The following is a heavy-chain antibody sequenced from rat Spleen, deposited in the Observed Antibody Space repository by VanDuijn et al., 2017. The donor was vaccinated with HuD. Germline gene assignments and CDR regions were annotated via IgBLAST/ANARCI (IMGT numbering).Heavy chain of an antibody. CDR2: INYDGSST. D-gene: IGHD4-5*01. CDR3: VRHGRGKISYYYVLDA. Sequence: EVQLVESDGDLVRPGRSLKLSCAASGFIFSDHYVAWVRQAPMKGLEWVESINYDGSSTFYRDSVRDRFPISRDNAKSSLYLQIDSLKSEDTATYYCVRHGRGKISYYYVLDAWGQGASVTVSS. V-gene: IGHV5-7*01. CDR1: GFIFSDHY. J-gene: IGHJ4*01.